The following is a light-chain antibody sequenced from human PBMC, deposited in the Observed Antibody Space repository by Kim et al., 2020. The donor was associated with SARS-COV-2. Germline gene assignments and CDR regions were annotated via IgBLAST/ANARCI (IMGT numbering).Light chain of an antibody. Sequence: LSASVGDRVTITCRASQNIRAWLAWYQQKPGKAPKLLIYDGSILESGVPSRFSGSGSGTDFTLTINSLQPDDFATYYCQQYESYSTFGQGTKVEVK. CDR2: DGS. V-gene: IGKV1-5*01. J-gene: IGKJ1*01. CDR3: QQYESYST. CDR1: QNIRAW.